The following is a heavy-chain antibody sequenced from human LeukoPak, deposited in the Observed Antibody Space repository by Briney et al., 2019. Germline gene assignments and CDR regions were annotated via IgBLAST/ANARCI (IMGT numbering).Heavy chain of an antibody. D-gene: IGHD6-25*01. Sequence: PGGFLRLSCAASGFTFTSYAMSWVRQAPGKGLEWVSAITGSGDSTFYADSVKGRFTISRDNSKNMLYLQMNSLRVEDTAVYYCAKRDNSGSYYFDYWGQGTLVTVSS. CDR3: AKRDNSGSYYFDY. CDR2: ITGSGDST. J-gene: IGHJ4*02. CDR1: GFTFTSYA. V-gene: IGHV3-23*01.